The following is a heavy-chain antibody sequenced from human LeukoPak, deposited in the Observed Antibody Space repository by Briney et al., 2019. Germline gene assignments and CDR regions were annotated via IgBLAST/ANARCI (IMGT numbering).Heavy chain of an antibody. CDR1: GFTFSSYW. CDR2: INSDGSST. Sequence: GGSLRLSCVASGFTFSSYWMTWVRQAPGKGLEWVSRINSDGSSTSYADSVKGRFTISRDNAKNTLYLQMNSLRAEDTAVYYCARDFKYSGYELDYWGQGTLVTVSS. J-gene: IGHJ4*02. V-gene: IGHV3-74*01. CDR3: ARDFKYSGYELDY. D-gene: IGHD5-12*01.